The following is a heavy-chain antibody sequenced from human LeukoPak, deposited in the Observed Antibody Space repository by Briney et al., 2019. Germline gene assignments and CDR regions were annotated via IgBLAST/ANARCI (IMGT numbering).Heavy chain of an antibody. D-gene: IGHD2-15*01. CDR1: GGTFSSYA. Sequence: SVKVSCKASGGTFSSYAISWVRQAPGQGLEWMGGIIPIFGTANYAQKFQGRVTITADESTSTAYMELSSLRSEDTAVYYCARKYCSGGSWPHLGYYYYGMDVWGQGTTVTVSS. CDR3: ARKYCSGGSWPHLGYYYYGMDV. J-gene: IGHJ6*02. V-gene: IGHV1-69*13. CDR2: IIPIFGTA.